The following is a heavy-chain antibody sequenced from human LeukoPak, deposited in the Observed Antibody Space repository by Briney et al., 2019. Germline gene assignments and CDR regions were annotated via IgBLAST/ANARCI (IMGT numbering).Heavy chain of an antibody. J-gene: IGHJ6*02. Sequence: SETLSLTCIVSGGSISSTTYYWGWIRQPPGKRLEWIGSIYYSGNTYYNPSLKSRVTISVDTSKNQFSLKLSSVTAADTAVYYCARAPIRYCSSTSCYTHYYYYGMDVWGQGTTVTVSS. CDR3: ARAPIRYCSSTSCYTHYYYYGMDV. CDR2: IYYSGNT. D-gene: IGHD2-2*02. CDR1: GGSISSTTYY. V-gene: IGHV4-39*07.